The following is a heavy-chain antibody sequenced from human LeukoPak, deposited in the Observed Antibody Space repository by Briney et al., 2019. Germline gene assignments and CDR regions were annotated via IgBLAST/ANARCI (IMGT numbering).Heavy chain of an antibody. CDR1: GFTFSSYW. CDR2: ICSDGSST. Sequence: GGSPRISCAASGFTFSSYWMHWVRQTPGVGLVWVPRICSDGSSTSFADSVKGRFTISRDNARNTLYLQMSSLRAEDTAVYYCARDNYDSSGYYYNFDSWGQGTLVTVSS. D-gene: IGHD3-22*01. V-gene: IGHV3-74*01. J-gene: IGHJ4*02. CDR3: ARDNYDSSGYYYNFDS.